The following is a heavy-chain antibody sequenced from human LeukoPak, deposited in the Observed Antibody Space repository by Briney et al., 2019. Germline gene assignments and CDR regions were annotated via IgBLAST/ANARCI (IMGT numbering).Heavy chain of an antibody. D-gene: IGHD6-13*01. CDR1: GFTFSSYG. CDR3: AKDSDELIAAAYIWFDP. J-gene: IGHJ5*02. V-gene: IGHV3-23*01. CDR2: ISGSGGST. Sequence: GGSLRLSCAASGFTFSSYGMSWVRQAPGKGLDWVPAISGSGGSTYYADSVKGRFTISRDNSKNTLYLQMSSLRAEDTAVYYCAKDSDELIAAAYIWFDPWGQGTLVTVSS.